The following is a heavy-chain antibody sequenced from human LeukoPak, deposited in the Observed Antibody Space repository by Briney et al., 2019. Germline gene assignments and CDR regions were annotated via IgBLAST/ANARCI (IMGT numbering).Heavy chain of an antibody. D-gene: IGHD6-19*01. Sequence: SETLSLTCTVSGGSISNYYWNWIRQPPGKGLEWIGYIYYSGSTNYNPSLKSRVTISVDTSKNQFSLKLSSVTAADTAVYYCARGWLPYYFDYWGQGTLVTVSS. CDR3: ARGWLPYYFDY. J-gene: IGHJ4*02. CDR2: IYYSGST. CDR1: GGSISNYY. V-gene: IGHV4-59*01.